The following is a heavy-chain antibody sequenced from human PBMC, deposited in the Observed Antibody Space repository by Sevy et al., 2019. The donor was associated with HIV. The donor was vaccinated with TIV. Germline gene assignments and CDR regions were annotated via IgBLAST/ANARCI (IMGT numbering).Heavy chain of an antibody. CDR3: ARRGYTSGWYVDY. Sequence: GGSLRLSCAASEFTFSSHAMTWVRQAPGKGLEWVSAISGSGDYTYYADSVKGRFTISRDNSKNTLHLQMNSLRAEDTAVFYCARRGYTSGWYVDYWGQGTLVTVSS. CDR1: EFTFSSHA. J-gene: IGHJ4*02. D-gene: IGHD6-19*01. CDR2: ISGSGDYT. V-gene: IGHV3-23*01.